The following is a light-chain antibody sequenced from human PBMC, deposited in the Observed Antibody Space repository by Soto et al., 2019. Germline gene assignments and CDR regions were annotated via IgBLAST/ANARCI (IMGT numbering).Light chain of an antibody. CDR3: QQYGRSPRT. CDR1: QSVSSIY. J-gene: IGKJ1*01. Sequence: EIVLTQSPGTLSLSPGERATLSCRASQSVSSIYLAWYQQKPGQAPRLLIYDTSRRATGIPDRFRGSGSGTDFTLAISRLEPEDFAVYYCQQYGRSPRTFGQGTKVDIK. V-gene: IGKV3-20*01. CDR2: DTS.